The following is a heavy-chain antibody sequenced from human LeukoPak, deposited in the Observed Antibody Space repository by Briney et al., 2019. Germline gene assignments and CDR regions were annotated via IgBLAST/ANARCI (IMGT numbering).Heavy chain of an antibody. CDR2: INWNGGSR. D-gene: IGHD3-3*01. Sequence: PGGALRLSCAASGFTFDDYGMSWVRQAPGTGLEWVSGINWNGGSRGYADSVKGRFTISRDNAKNSLYLQMNSLRAEDTALYYCARGLRITIFGVVDDYYYYMDVWGKGTTVTVSS. V-gene: IGHV3-20*04. CDR3: ARGLRITIFGVVDDYYYYMDV. CDR1: GFTFDDYG. J-gene: IGHJ6*03.